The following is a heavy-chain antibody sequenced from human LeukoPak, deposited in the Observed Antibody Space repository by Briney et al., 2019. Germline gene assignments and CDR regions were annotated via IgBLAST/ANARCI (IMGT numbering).Heavy chain of an antibody. J-gene: IGHJ4*02. CDR2: ITSSSSST. Sequence: GGSLRLSCAGSAYDFKRYSMNWVRQAPGKGLEWISYITSSSSSTFYAASVRGRFTISRDNAMNSMYLQMNSLRDEDTAVYYCTRGGSYFEKWGQGSLVTVTS. CDR1: AYDFKRYS. D-gene: IGHD3-10*01. V-gene: IGHV3-48*02. CDR3: TRGGSYFEK.